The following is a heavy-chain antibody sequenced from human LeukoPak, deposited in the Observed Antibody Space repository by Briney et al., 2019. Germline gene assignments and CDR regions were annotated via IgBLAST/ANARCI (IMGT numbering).Heavy chain of an antibody. V-gene: IGHV1-8*01. D-gene: IGHD5/OR15-5a*01. Sequence: ASVKVSCKASGYTFTSYDINWVRQATGQGLEWMGWMNPNSGNTGYAQKFQGRVPMTRNTSISTAYMELSSLRSEDTAVYYCARGLSMILTLPLGYWGQGTLVTVSS. CDR3: ARGLSMILTLPLGY. CDR1: GYTFTSYD. J-gene: IGHJ4*02. CDR2: MNPNSGNT.